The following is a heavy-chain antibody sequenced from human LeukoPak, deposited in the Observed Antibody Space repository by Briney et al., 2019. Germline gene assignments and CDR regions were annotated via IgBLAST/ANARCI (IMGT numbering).Heavy chain of an antibody. CDR1: GFTFINAW. Sequence: GGSLRLSCAASGFTFINAWMSWVRQAPGKGLEWVSYISSSGSTIYYADSVKGRFTISRDNANNSLYLQMNSLRAEDTAVYYCARDVVEQQLDLDYWGQGTLVTVSS. D-gene: IGHD6-13*01. CDR3: ARDVVEQQLDLDY. V-gene: IGHV3-11*04. J-gene: IGHJ4*02. CDR2: ISSSGSTI.